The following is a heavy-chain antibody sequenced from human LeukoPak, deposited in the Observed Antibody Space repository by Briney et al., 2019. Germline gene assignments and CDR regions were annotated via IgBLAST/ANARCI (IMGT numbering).Heavy chain of an antibody. Sequence: ASVKVSCKASGYTFTSYYMHWVRQAPGQGLEWMGIINPSGGSTSYAQKFQGRVTMTRDTSTGTVYMELSSLRSEDTAVYYCASYPKMGVYSSSWEENWGQGTLVTVSS. J-gene: IGHJ4*02. D-gene: IGHD6-13*01. V-gene: IGHV1-46*01. CDR1: GYTFTSYY. CDR2: INPSGGST. CDR3: ASYPKMGVYSSSWEEN.